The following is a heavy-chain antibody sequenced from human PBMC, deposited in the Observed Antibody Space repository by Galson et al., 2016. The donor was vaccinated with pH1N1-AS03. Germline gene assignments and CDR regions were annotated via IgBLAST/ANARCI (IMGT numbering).Heavy chain of an antibody. Sequence: SVKVSCKASGGTFSSYAITWMRQAPGQGLEWVGGIRPISGAASYAQKFQGRLTITADESTSTIYMELRSLTSEDTAVYYCARDRYYDAAGRDLSESEHWGQGTLVTVS. CDR2: IRPISGAA. V-gene: IGHV1-69*13. CDR1: GGTFSSYA. D-gene: IGHD3-16*01. J-gene: IGHJ4*02. CDR3: ARDRYYDAAGRDLSESEH.